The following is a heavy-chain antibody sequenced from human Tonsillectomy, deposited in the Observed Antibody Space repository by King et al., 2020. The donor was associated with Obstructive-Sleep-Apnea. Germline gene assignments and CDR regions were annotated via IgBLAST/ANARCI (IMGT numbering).Heavy chain of an antibody. CDR3: ARAGGSHCFDD. Sequence: LVESGGGLVKPGGSLRLSCAASGFTFSSSAMNWVRQAPGRGLEWVSSISTSSSYISYADSVKGRFTVSRDNAKNSLCLQMNSLRDEDTAVYYFARAGGSHCFDDWGQGTLVTVSS. D-gene: IGHD1-26*01. CDR1: GFTFSSSA. V-gene: IGHV3-21*06. J-gene: IGHJ4*02. CDR2: ISTSSSYI.